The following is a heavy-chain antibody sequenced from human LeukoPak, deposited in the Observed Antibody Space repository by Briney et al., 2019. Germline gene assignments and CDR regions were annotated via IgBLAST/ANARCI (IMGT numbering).Heavy chain of an antibody. CDR2: IKPSGDHT. J-gene: IGHJ3*02. V-gene: IGHV1-46*01. CDR3: ARVRDGYNDAYDI. Sequence: ASVKVSCKVSGYTLTELSMHWVRQAPGKGLEWMGIIKPSGDHTNYAQKFQDRVTMTRDTSASTVYMELSSLKSEDTAVYYCARVRDGYNDAYDIWGQGTMVTVTS. CDR1: GYTLTELS. D-gene: IGHD5-24*01.